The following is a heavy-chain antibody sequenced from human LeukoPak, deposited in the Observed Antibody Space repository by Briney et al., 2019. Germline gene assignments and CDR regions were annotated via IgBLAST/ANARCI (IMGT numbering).Heavy chain of an antibody. Sequence: SETLSLTCAVSTDSFSSHYWTWIRQPPGKGLEWIGYISYIGGTNYNPSLKSRVTISIDTSKNQFSLRLSSVTAADTAVYYCARVDDGHGRKFDPWGQGTLVIVSS. CDR1: TDSFSSHY. D-gene: IGHD3-3*01. CDR2: ISYIGGT. CDR3: ARVDDGHGRKFDP. J-gene: IGHJ5*02. V-gene: IGHV4-59*11.